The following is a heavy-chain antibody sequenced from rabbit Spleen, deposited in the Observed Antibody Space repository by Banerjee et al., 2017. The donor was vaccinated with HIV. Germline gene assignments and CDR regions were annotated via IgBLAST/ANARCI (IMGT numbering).Heavy chain of an antibody. Sequence: QSLEESGGDLVKPGASLTLICTASGLDFSSSYWICWVRQAPGKGLEWIACIDTNDGDTDYANWPKGRFTIPKTSSTTVTLQMTSLTAADTATYFCARDLTGVIGWNFGWWGPGTLVTVS. CDR1: GLDFSSSYW. J-gene: IGHJ4*01. CDR2: IDTNDGDT. D-gene: IGHD1-1*01. V-gene: IGHV1S40*01. CDR3: ARDLTGVIGWNFGW.